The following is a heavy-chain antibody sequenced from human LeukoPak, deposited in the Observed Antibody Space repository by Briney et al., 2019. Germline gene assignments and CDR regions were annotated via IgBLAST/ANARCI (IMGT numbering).Heavy chain of an antibody. Sequence: PGGSLRLSCAASGFTFTNYAMSWVRQAPGKGLEWVSVISASGGSTYYADSVKGRFTISRDNSKNTLYLQMNSLRAEDTAVYYCAKVGSGWLCDYWGQGTLVTVSS. V-gene: IGHV3-23*01. CDR2: ISASGGST. CDR3: AKVGSGWLCDY. D-gene: IGHD6-19*01. CDR1: GFTFTNYA. J-gene: IGHJ4*02.